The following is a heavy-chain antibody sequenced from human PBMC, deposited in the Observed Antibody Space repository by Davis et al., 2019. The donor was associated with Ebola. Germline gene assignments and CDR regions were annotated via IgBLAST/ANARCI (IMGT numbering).Heavy chain of an antibody. Sequence: PSETLSLTCTVSGGSVSSGSYYWSWIRQPPGKGLEWIGYIYYSGSTNYNPSLKSRVTISVDTSKNQFSLKLSSVTAADTAVYYCARARYSYGYYWFDPWGQGTLVTVSS. CDR3: ARARYSYGYYWFDP. D-gene: IGHD5-18*01. CDR2: IYYSGST. CDR1: GGSVSSGSYY. J-gene: IGHJ5*02. V-gene: IGHV4-61*01.